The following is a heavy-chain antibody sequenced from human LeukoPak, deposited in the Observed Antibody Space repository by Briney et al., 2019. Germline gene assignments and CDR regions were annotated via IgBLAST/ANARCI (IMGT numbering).Heavy chain of an antibody. J-gene: IGHJ6*03. CDR1: GYTFTSYY. D-gene: IGHD3-10*01. CDR3: ARGPRITMVRGGQWYYYMDV. V-gene: IGHV1-46*01. CDR2: INPSGGST. Sequence: ASVKVSCKASGYTFTSYYMHWVRQAPGQGLEWMGIINPSGGSTNYAQKFQGRVTMTRDTSTSTVYMELSGLRSEDTAVYYCARGPRITMVRGGQWYYYMDVWGKGTTVTISS.